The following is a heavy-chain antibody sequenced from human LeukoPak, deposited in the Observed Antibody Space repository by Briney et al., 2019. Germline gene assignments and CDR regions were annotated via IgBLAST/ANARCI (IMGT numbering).Heavy chain of an antibody. D-gene: IGHD4-17*01. CDR3: ARLTTVTPFNWFDP. CDR2: IIPIFGTA. CDR1: GYTFTSYG. J-gene: IGHJ5*02. Sequence: ASVNVSCKASGYTFTSYGISWVRQAPGQGLEWMGGIIPIFGTANYAQKFQGRVTITADESTSTAYMELSSLRSEDTAVYYCARLTTVTPFNWFDPWGQGTLVTVSS. V-gene: IGHV1-69*13.